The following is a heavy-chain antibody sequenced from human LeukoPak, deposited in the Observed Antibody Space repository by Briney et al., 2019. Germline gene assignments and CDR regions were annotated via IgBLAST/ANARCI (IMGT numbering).Heavy chain of an antibody. V-gene: IGHV3-48*02. CDR2: ISSSSRTV. CDR3: ARARDGSYDY. J-gene: IGHJ4*02. D-gene: IGHD1-26*01. CDR1: GFTFTSTS. Sequence: PGRSLRLSCAASGFTFTSTSMNWVRQAPGKGLEWISYISSSSRTVHYADSVKGRFTISRDNAKNSLYLQMNSLRDEDTAVYYCARARDGSYDYWGRGTLVTVSS.